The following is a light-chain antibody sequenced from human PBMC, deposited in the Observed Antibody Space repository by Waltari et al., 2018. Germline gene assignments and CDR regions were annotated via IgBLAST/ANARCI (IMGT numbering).Light chain of an antibody. CDR3: QANGASPSSP. Sequence: EIVLTQSPGTLSSSPGERATLSCRASQSLGSSLAWYQQKPGQAPRLLIQGASNRAADNPDRFRGSGSGTDFPLTLSRLEPEDFSGYYCQANGASPSSPFCQGTKLEIK. J-gene: IGKJ2*01. CDR2: GAS. V-gene: IGKV3-20*01. CDR1: QSLGSS.